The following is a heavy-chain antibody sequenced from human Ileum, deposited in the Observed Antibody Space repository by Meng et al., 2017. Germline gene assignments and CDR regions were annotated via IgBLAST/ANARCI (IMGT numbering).Heavy chain of an antibody. CDR1: ELIISNYW. D-gene: IGHD1-26*01. Sequence: GGSLRLSCVASELIISNYWMTWSRQAPGKGPEWVANIKQDGSETNYADSVKGRFTISRDNAKNSLDLQKNSLTAEDTAIYYCARGWDLAYWGQGTPVTVSS. CDR3: ARGWDLAY. CDR2: IKQDGSET. V-gene: IGHV3-7*01. J-gene: IGHJ4*02.